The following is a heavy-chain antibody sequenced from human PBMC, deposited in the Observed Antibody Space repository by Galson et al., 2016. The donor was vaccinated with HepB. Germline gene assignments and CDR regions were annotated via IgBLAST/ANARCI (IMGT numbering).Heavy chain of an antibody. CDR2: TYYRSQWDS. CDR1: GDSVSNNAAA. V-gene: IGHV6-1*01. CDR3: ARAIWLGRGMDV. J-gene: IGHJ6*02. D-gene: IGHD3-10*01. Sequence: CAISGDSVSNNAAAWIWIRQSPSRGLEWLGRTYYRSQWDSDYAVSVKSRITIYSDTSKNLFSLRLNSVTPEDTAVYYCARAIWLGRGMDVWGQGTTVTVSS.